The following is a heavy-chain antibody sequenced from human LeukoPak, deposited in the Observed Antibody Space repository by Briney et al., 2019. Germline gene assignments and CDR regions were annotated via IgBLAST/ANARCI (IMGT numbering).Heavy chain of an antibody. Sequence: GESLKISCKGSGYSFTSYWIRWVRQMPGRGLEWMGIIYPGACDTRYSPSFQGQVTISADKSISAAYVQWSSLKASDTAMYYCARRVVVAGTNWFDPWGQGTLVTVSS. CDR1: GYSFTSYW. CDR2: IYPGACDT. D-gene: IGHD6-19*01. V-gene: IGHV5-51*01. J-gene: IGHJ5*02. CDR3: ARRVVVAGTNWFDP.